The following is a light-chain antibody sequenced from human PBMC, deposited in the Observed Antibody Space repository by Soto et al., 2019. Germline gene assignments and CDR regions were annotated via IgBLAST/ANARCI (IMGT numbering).Light chain of an antibody. CDR2: GVH. Sequence: QSALTQPISVSGSPGQSITISCTGNSNDIGTYDYVCWYQQHPGKAPRLLIHGVHNRSPGISGRFSASKSGLTASLTISGLQAEAEADYYGTAFSANRVYHLGTGTKLPAL. J-gene: IGLJ1*01. V-gene: IGLV2-14*01. CDR1: SNDIGTYDY. CDR3: TAFSANRVYH.